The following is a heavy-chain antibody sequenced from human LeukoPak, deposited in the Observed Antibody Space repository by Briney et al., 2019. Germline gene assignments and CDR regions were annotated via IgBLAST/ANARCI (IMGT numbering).Heavy chain of an antibody. D-gene: IGHD2-15*01. CDR1: GFTFNSYG. CDR3: AKDGGRAATAF. Sequence: GGSPRLSCAASGFTFNSYGMHWVRQAPGKGLEWVTFIRFDGSKKHYADSVKGRFTISRDISKNTLYLQMNSLRTEDTAVYYCAKDGGRAATAFWGQGTLVTVSS. CDR2: IRFDGSKK. V-gene: IGHV3-30*02. J-gene: IGHJ4*02.